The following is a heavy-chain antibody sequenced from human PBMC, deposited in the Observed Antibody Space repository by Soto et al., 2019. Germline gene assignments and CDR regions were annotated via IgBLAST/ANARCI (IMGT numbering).Heavy chain of an antibody. Sequence: QVQLQESGPGLVKPSQTLSLTCNVSGGSISSGTSYWTWIRQHPGEGLEWIGHIYFTGASYSNPSLRSRLTMPVDTSNNQFSLKLTSVTAADTATYYCASIPRRGYSYGIDYWGQGTLVTDSS. J-gene: IGHJ4*02. CDR3: ASIPRRGYSYGIDY. V-gene: IGHV4-31*03. CDR2: IYFTGAS. CDR1: GGSISSGTSY. D-gene: IGHD2-21*02.